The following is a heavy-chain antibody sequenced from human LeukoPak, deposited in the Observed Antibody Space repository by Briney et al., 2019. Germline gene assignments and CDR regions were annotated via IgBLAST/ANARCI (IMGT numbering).Heavy chain of an antibody. J-gene: IGHJ4*02. CDR1: GFSLSGHW. V-gene: IGHV3-7*05. CDR3: AYRNNFEY. CDR2: IKAGGSEK. D-gene: IGHD1-26*01. Sequence: GGSLRLSCATSGFSLSGHWMNWVGQPPGKGLEWVANIKAGGSEKYYVDSVKGRFTISRDDAKRTVDLQMDNLRTEDTAVYYCAYRNNFEYWGQGTLVTVSS.